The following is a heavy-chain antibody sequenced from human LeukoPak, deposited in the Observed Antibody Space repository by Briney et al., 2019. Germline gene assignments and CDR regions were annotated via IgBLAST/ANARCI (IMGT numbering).Heavy chain of an antibody. J-gene: IGHJ3*02. CDR1: GGTFSSYA. Sequence: SVKVSCKASGGTFSSYAISWVRQAPGQGLEWMGRIIPILGIANYAQKFQGRVTITADKSTSTAYMELSSLRSEDTAVYYCARRLTMIQAFDIWGQGTMVTVSS. D-gene: IGHD3-22*01. V-gene: IGHV1-69*04. CDR2: IIPILGIA. CDR3: ARRLTMIQAFDI.